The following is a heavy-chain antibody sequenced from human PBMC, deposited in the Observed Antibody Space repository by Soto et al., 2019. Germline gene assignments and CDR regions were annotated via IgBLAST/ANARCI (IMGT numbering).Heavy chain of an antibody. D-gene: IGHD1-1*01. V-gene: IGHV1-69*15. J-gene: IGHJ3*02. CDR3: AREGYTFGPGAVRGAFDI. CDR2: IIPIFGTT. Sequence: QVQLVQSETEVRKPGSSVKVSCRASGGTFGSNAISWVRQAPGQGLEWMGNIIPIFGTTKNAQNFQGRVTITADEATNPAYMELSSLRSEDTARYYCAREGYTFGPGAVRGAFDIWGQGTMVTVSS. CDR1: GGTFGSNA.